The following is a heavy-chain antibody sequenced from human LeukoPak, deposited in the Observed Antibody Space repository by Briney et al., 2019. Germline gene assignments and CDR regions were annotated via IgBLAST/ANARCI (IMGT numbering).Heavy chain of an antibody. CDR1: RFTFSSYG. J-gene: IGHJ4*02. CDR2: ISGSGGST. D-gene: IGHD3-22*01. CDR3: AKDRLPLSSAYYYLPFDY. V-gene: IGHV3-23*01. Sequence: PGASLRLSCAASRFTFSSYGMSWVRQAPGKGLEWDSGISGSGGSTYYADSVKGRFTISRDNSKNTLYLQMNSLRAEDTAVYYCAKDRLPLSSAYYYLPFDYWGQGTLVTVSS.